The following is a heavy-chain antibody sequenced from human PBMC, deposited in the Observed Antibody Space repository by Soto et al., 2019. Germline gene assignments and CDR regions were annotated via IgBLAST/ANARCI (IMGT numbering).Heavy chain of an antibody. CDR2: ISGSGGST. V-gene: IGHV3-23*01. CDR3: ARDLYGSGSYAYYYGMDV. CDR1: GFTFSSYA. Sequence: PGGSLRLSCAASGFTFSSYAMSWVRQAPGKGLEWVSAISGSGGSTYYADSVKGRFTISRDNAKNTVYLQMNSLRAEDTAVYYCARDLYGSGSYAYYYGMDVWGQGTTVTVSS. J-gene: IGHJ6*02. D-gene: IGHD3-16*01.